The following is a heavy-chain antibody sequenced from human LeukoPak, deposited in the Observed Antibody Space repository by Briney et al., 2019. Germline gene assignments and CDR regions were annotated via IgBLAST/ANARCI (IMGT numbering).Heavy chain of an antibody. CDR3: ATVPPTYYYDSSGYFGFDY. CDR2: FDPEDGET. D-gene: IGHD3-22*01. CDR1: GYTLTELS. V-gene: IGHV1-24*01. Sequence: GASVKVSCKVSGYTLTELSMHWVRQAPGKGLEWMGGFDPEDGETIYAQKFQGRVTMTEDTSTDTAYMELSSLRSEDTAVYYCATVPPTYYYDSSGYFGFDYWGQGTLVTVSS. J-gene: IGHJ4*02.